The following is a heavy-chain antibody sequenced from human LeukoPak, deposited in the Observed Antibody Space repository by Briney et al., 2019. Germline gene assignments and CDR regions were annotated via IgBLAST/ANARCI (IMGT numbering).Heavy chain of an antibody. CDR2: MSASGGTT. Sequence: GGSLRLSCAASGFTFSSYAMSWVRQAPGKGLEWVSAMSASGGTTYYADSVKGRFTISRDNSKKTLYLQMNSLRAEDKAAYYCAKWLVGSSAQYGMDVWGQGTTVTVSS. CDR1: GFTFSSYA. V-gene: IGHV3-23*01. CDR3: AKWLVGSSAQYGMDV. D-gene: IGHD2-2*01. J-gene: IGHJ6*02.